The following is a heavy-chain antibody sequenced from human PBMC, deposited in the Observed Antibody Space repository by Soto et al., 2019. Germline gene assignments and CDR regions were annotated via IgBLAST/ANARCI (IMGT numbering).Heavy chain of an antibody. CDR1: GDSVNSGAHY. CDR2: ISSSGTT. V-gene: IGHV4-61*08. CDR3: ARVKRRYGTDASWLDP. J-gene: IGHJ5*02. D-gene: IGHD1-1*01. Sequence: SETLSLTCSVSGDSVNSGAHYWSWIRQSPGTGLEWIGYISSSGTTTYSPSLRSRIIISSDTSRNLFSLRLTSVTAADTAIYYCARVKRRYGTDASWLDPWGQGTLVSDSS.